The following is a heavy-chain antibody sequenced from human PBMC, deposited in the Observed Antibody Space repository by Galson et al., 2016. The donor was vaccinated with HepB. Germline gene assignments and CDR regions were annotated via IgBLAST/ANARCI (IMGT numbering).Heavy chain of an antibody. Sequence: SVKVSCKASGYTFPSYDISWVRQAPGQGLEWMGWITTNNGNANYAQKLQGRVTMTTDTSTSTAYMELRSLRSDDTAAYYCARGGASFSFDYWGQGTLVTVAS. CDR3: ARGGASFSFDY. V-gene: IGHV1-18*01. CDR2: ITTNNGNA. J-gene: IGHJ4*02. CDR1: GYTFPSYD.